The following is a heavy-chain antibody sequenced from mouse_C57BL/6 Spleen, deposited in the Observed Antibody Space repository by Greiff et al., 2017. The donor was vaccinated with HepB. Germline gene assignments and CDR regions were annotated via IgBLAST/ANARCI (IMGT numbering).Heavy chain of an antibody. CDR3: ARSYFYYYGSSPYAIDY. Sequence: QVQLQQPGTELVKPGASVKLSCKASGYTFTSYWMHWVKQRPGQGLEWIGNINPSNGGTNYNEKFKSKATLTVDKSSSTAYMQRSSLTSEDSAVYYGARSYFYYYGSSPYAIDYWGQGTSVTVSS. D-gene: IGHD1-1*01. V-gene: IGHV1-53*01. CDR2: INPSNGGT. J-gene: IGHJ4*01. CDR1: GYTFTSYW.